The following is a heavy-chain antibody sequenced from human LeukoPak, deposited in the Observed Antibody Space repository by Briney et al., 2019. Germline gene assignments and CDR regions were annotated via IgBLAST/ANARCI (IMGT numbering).Heavy chain of an antibody. CDR3: ARAVGAKLFDY. CDR1: GGSISSSSYY. CDR2: IYYSGST. Sequence: SETLSLTCTVSGGSISSSSYYWGWIRQPPGKGLEWIGSIYYSGSTYYNPSLKSRVTISVDTSKNQFSLKLSSVTAADTAVYYCARAVGAKLFDYWGQGTLVTVS. D-gene: IGHD1-26*01. J-gene: IGHJ4*02. V-gene: IGHV4-39*07.